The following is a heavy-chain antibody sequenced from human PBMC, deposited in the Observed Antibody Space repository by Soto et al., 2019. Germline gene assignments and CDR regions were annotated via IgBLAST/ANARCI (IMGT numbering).Heavy chain of an antibody. J-gene: IGHJ6*02. CDR3: ACIFSGGYGYGFYYYGMDV. CDR1: GGSISSSSYY. D-gene: IGHD5-18*01. V-gene: IGHV4-39*01. Sequence: PSETLSLTCTVSGGSISSSSYYWGWIRQPPGKGLERIGSIYYSGSTYYNQSLKSQVNISVDTSKDQLSLKLSSVTAADTAVYYCACIFSGGYGYGFYYYGMDVWGQGTTVTVSS. CDR2: IYYSGST.